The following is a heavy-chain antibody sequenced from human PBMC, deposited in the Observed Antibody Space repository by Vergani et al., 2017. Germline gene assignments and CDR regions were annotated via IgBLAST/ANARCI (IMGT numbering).Heavy chain of an antibody. J-gene: IGHJ6*02. V-gene: IGHV3-21*01. CDR2: ISSSSSYI. Sequence: EVQLVESGGGLVKPGGSLRLSCAASGFTFSSYSMNWVRQAPGKGLEWVSSISSSSSYIYYADSVKGRFTISRDNAKNSLYLQMNSLRAEDTAVYYCARDALSGYYDSSGYYYYYYGMDVWGQGP. CDR1: GFTFSSYS. CDR3: ARDALSGYYDSSGYYYYYYGMDV. D-gene: IGHD3-22*01.